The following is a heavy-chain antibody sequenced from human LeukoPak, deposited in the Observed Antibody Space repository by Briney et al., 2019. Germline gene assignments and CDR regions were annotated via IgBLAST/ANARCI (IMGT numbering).Heavy chain of an antibody. D-gene: IGHD3-3*01. CDR1: GGSSSSPTYY. CDR2: IYTSGST. J-gene: IGHJ6*02. V-gene: IGHV4-61*02. CDR3: ARGSDSITIFGVVYYNYGMDV. Sequence: SETLSLTCTVSGGSSSSPTYYWRWIRQPAGKGLEWIVCIYTSGSTNYNPSLKSRVTISVDTSKKQFSLKLSSVTAADTAVYYCARGSDSITIFGVVYYNYGMDVWGQGTTVTVSS.